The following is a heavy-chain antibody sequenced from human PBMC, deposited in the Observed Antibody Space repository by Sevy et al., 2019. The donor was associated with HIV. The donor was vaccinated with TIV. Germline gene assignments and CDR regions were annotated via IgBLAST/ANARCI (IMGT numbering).Heavy chain of an antibody. D-gene: IGHD6-13*01. V-gene: IGHV3-72*01. CDR1: AFTFSDHY. CDR2: TRNKADGYTT. CDR3: ATHAGIAAAGRVFDY. J-gene: IGHJ4*02. Sequence: GGSRRLSCVAAAFTFSDHYMEWVRQAPGKGLEWVGRTRNKADGYTTEWAATVKGRFTISRDDSKNSLYVQINSLKTEDTAVYYCATHAGIAAAGRVFDYWGQGTLVTVSS.